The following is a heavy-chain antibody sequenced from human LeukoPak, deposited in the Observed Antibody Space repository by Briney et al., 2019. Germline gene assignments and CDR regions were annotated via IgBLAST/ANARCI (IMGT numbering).Heavy chain of an antibody. CDR1: GGSISGYY. V-gene: IGHV4-59*01. CDR3: ARRVAVVGSNWFDP. CDR2: IYSSGSP. Sequence: SETLSLTCTVSGGSISGYYWSWIRQPPGKGLEWIGYIYSSGSPNYTPSLKSRVTISVDTSKNQFSLMLKSVTAADTAVYYCARRVAVVGSNWFDPWGQGTLVSVSS. D-gene: IGHD6-13*01. J-gene: IGHJ5*02.